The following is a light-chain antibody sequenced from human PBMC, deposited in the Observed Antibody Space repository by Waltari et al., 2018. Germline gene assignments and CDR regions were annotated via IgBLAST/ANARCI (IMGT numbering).Light chain of an antibody. V-gene: IGKV3-15*01. J-gene: IGKJ1*01. Sequence: ETVMTQYPATLSVSPGERATFSCRASQRVSSNLAWYQQKPGQAPRLLIYGASTRATGIPVRFSGSGSGTEFTLTISSLQSEDSAVYYCQQYNNWPTFGQGTKVEIK. CDR3: QQYNNWPT. CDR1: QRVSSN. CDR2: GAS.